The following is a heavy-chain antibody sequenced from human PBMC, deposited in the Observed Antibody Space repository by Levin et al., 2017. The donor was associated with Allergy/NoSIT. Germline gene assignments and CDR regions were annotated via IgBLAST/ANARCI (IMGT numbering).Heavy chain of an antibody. J-gene: IGHJ2*01. CDR1: GGTFSSYA. V-gene: IGHV1-69*13. CDR2: IIPIFGTA. Sequence: ASVKVSCKASGGTFSSYAISWVRQAPGQGLEWMGGIIPIFGTANYAQKFQGRVTITADESTSTAYMELSSLRSEDTAVYYCARDKVEMATRGPGSYWYFDLWGRGTLVTVSS. CDR3: ARDKVEMATRGPGSYWYFDL. D-gene: IGHD5-24*01.